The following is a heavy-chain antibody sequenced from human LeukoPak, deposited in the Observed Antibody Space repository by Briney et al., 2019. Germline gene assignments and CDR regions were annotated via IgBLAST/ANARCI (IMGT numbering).Heavy chain of an antibody. V-gene: IGHV4-4*09. CDR3: ARRGSLSYYYYMDV. CDR1: GGSISSYY. Sequence: SETLSLTCTVSGGSISSYYWSWIRQPPGKGLEWIGYIYTSGSTNYDPSLKSRVTISVDTSKNQFSLKLSSVTAADTAVYYCARRGSLSYYYYMDVWGKGTTVTVSS. CDR2: IYTSGST. D-gene: IGHD6-13*01. J-gene: IGHJ6*03.